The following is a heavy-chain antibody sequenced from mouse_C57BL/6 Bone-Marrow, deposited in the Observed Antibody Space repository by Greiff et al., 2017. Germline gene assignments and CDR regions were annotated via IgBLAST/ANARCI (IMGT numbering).Heavy chain of an antibody. D-gene: IGHD3-2*02. Sequence: VQLQQPGAELVRPGTSVKLSCKASGYTFTSYWMHWVKQRPGQGLEWIGVIDPSDSYTNYNQKFKGKATLTVDTSSSTAYMQLSSLTSEDSAVYYCASLLDSSGYLDYWGQGTTLTVSS. CDR2: IDPSDSYT. V-gene: IGHV1-59*01. J-gene: IGHJ2*01. CDR3: ASLLDSSGYLDY. CDR1: GYTFTSYW.